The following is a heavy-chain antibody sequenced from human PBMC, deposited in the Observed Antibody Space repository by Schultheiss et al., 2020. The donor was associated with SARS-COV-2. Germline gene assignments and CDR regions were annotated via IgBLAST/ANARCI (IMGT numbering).Heavy chain of an antibody. CDR2: IYPGNSDT. J-gene: IGHJ4*02. Sequence: GGSLRLSCRGSGYSFASHWIGWVRQMPGKGLEWMGIIYPGNSDTRYSPSFQGQVTISADTSISTAFLQWSSLKASDTAMYYCARGSGAVATTWNYFDFWGQGTLVTVSS. V-gene: IGHV5-51*01. CDR1: GYSFASHW. D-gene: IGHD6-19*01. CDR3: ARGSGAVATTWNYFDF.